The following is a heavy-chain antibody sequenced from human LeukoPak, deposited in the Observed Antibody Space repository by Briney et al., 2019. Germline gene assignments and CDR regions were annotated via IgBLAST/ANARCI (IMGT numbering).Heavy chain of an antibody. D-gene: IGHD6-19*01. J-gene: IGHJ5*02. Sequence: PGRSLRLFCAASGFTFRSYGMLCVRHAPGKGLEWVAVISYEGSNKYYADSVKGRFTISRDNPKNTLYLQMNSLRPEDTAVYYCAQDGGSGWFNWFAPWGQGTLVTVSS. CDR1: GFTFRSYG. CDR2: ISYEGSNK. V-gene: IGHV3-30*18. CDR3: AQDGGSGWFNWFAP.